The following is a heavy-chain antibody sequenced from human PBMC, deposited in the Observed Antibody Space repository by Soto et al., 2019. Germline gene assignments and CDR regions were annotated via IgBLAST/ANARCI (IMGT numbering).Heavy chain of an antibody. D-gene: IGHD6-13*01. Sequence: GGSLRLSCAASGFTFDDYAMHWVRQAPGKGLEWVSGISWNSGSIGYADSVKGRFTISRDNAKNSLYLQMNSLRAEDTALYYCAKGYSIINWGRGTLVTVSS. CDR2: ISWNSGSI. V-gene: IGHV3-9*01. CDR1: GFTFDDYA. CDR3: AKGYSIIN. J-gene: IGHJ4*02.